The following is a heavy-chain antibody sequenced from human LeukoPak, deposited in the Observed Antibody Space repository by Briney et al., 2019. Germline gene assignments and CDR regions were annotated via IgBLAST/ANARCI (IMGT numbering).Heavy chain of an antibody. CDR3: AKPPPDNYHYYYGMDV. Sequence: PGVSLRLSCAASGFTFSNYAMTWVRQAPGKGREGVSAIHGGGGYTSTYYEDSVKVRFTISRDNSKNTLYLQMNSLRAEDTAVYYCAKPPPDNYHYYYGMDVWGQGTTVTVSS. CDR1: GFTFSNYA. V-gene: IGHV3-23*01. CDR2: IHGGGGYTST. J-gene: IGHJ6*02.